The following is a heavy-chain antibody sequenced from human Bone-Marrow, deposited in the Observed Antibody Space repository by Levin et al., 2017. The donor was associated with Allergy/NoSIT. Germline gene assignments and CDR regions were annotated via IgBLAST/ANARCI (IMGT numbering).Heavy chain of an antibody. J-gene: IGHJ4*02. CDR3: AKTITATVTSSPLSYVIDY. V-gene: IGHV3-23*01. Sequence: LSLTCAASGFTFSSYAMSWVRQAPGKGLEWVSAISGSGGSTYYADSVKGRFTISRDNSKNTLYLQMNSLRAEDTAVYYCAKTITATVTSSPLSYVIDYWGQGTLVTVSS. CDR1: GFTFSSYA. D-gene: IGHD4-17*01. CDR2: ISGSGGST.